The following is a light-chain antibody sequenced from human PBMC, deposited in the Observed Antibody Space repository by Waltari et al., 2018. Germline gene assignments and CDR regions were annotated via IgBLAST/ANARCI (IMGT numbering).Light chain of an antibody. CDR2: VNSDGSH. J-gene: IGLJ3*02. V-gene: IGLV4-69*01. CDR1: SGHTTSA. Sequence: HLVLAQSTSASASLEASVKLSCTVTSGHTTSASAWHQQEPGHGPRYLMRVNSDGSHIKGDGIPDRFSGSRSEADRYLIISSLQSEDEADYCCQAWGAGVGVFGGGTKLSVL. CDR3: QAWGAGVGV.